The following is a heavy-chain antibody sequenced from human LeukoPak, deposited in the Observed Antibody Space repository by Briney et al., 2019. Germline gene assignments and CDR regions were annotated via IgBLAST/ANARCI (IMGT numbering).Heavy chain of an antibody. CDR1: GFTFSSYW. J-gene: IGHJ6*03. Sequence: GGSLRLSCAASGFTFSSYWMSWVRQAPGKGLEWVANIKQDGSEKYYVDSVKGRFTISRDNAKNSLYLQMNSLRAEDTAMYYCAREYVGSSSWYYYYYYMDVWGKGTTVTVSS. V-gene: IGHV3-7*01. D-gene: IGHD6-13*01. CDR3: AREYVGSSSWYYYYYYMDV. CDR2: IKQDGSEK.